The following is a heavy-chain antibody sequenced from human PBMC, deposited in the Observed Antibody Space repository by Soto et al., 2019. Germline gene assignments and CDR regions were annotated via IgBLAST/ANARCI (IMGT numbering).Heavy chain of an antibody. CDR3: ARDMKMATRYYYYYGMDV. CDR1: GVSFSSYA. V-gene: IGHV1-69*13. D-gene: IGHD5-12*01. CDR2: IIPIFGTA. Sequence: SVKVSCKASGVSFSSYAISWVRQAPGQGLEWMGGIIPIFGTANYAQKFQGRVTITADESTSTAYMELSSLRSEDTAVYYCARDMKMATRYYYYYGMDVWGQGTTVTVSS. J-gene: IGHJ6*02.